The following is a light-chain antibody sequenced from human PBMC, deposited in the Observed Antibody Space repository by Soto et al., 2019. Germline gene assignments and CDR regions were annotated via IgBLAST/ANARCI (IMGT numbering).Light chain of an antibody. V-gene: IGLV2-14*03. CDR1: SSDVGGYNY. Sequence: QSALTQPASVSGSPGQSITISCTGTSSDVGGYNYVSWYQHHPGKAPKLIIYDVTNRPSGVSNPFSGSKSGNTASLTISGLQPEDVADYYCSSYTISNTRQIVFGTGTKVTGL. CDR3: SSYTISNTRQIV. J-gene: IGLJ1*01. CDR2: DVT.